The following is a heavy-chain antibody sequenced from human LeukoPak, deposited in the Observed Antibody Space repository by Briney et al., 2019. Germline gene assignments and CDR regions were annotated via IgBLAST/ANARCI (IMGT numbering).Heavy chain of an antibody. CDR3: ARKPPYYDSDGPRWALDI. V-gene: IGHV1-18*01. Sequence: GASVKVSCKASGYSFGTSGITGVRQAPGQGLEWMGWISGNNGNTDYVKKFQGRVTMTTDTSTSTAYMELRSLKSDDTAVYFCARKPPYYDSDGPRWALDIWGQGTMVTVSS. CDR1: GYSFGTSG. CDR2: ISGNNGNT. J-gene: IGHJ3*02. D-gene: IGHD3-22*01.